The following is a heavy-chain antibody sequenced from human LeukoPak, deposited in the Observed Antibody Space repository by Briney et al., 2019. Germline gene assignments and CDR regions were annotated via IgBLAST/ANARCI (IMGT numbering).Heavy chain of an antibody. V-gene: IGHV3-23*01. CDR1: GFTFSIHG. CDR2: ISPGADIT. D-gene: IGHD5-24*01. CDR3: AKDCGWLHFCS. Sequence: GGSLRLSCAASGFTFSIHGMNWVRQAPGKGLEWVSGISPGADITYYAESVKGRFTISRDNSKNTLYLQINTLRAEDTAIYYCAKDCGWLHFCSWGQGTLVTVSS. J-gene: IGHJ5*02.